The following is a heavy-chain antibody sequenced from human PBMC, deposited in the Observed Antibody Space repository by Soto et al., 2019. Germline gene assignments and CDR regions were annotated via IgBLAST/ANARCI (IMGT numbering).Heavy chain of an antibody. V-gene: IGHV1-8*01. Sequence: QVQLVQSGAEVKKPGASVKVSCKASGYTFTSYDINWVRQATGQGLEWMGWMNPNSGNTGYAQQFQGRVTMTRNTSISTACMELSSLSSEDTAVYYCPRPNDSSDYGVDSWGGRTLVTVAT. D-gene: IGHD3-22*01. CDR2: MNPNSGNT. CDR3: PRPNDSSDYGVDS. CDR1: GYTFTSYD. J-gene: IGHJ4*02.